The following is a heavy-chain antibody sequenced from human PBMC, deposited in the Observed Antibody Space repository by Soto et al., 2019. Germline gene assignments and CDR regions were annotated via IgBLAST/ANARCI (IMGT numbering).Heavy chain of an antibody. V-gene: IGHV6-1*01. CDR2: TYYRSKWYN. J-gene: IGHJ6*02. CDR1: GDSVSSNSAA. CDR3: ARSIGSNGSGSYYYYYGMDV. Sequence: SQTLSLTCAISGDSVSSNSAAWNWIRQSPSRGLEWLGRTYYRSKWYNDYAVSVKSRITINPDTSKNQFSLQLNSVTPEDTAVYYCARSIGSNGSGSYYYYYGMDVWGQGTTVTVSS. D-gene: IGHD3-10*01.